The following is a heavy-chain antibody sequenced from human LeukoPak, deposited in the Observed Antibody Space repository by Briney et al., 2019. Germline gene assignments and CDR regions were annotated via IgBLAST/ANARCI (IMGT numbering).Heavy chain of an antibody. D-gene: IGHD1/OR15-1a*01. Sequence: PSETLSLTCTVSGGSISSTTCYWGWIRQPPGKGLEWIGNIYYSGSTYYKPSLKSRLTISVDTSKNQFSLKLSSVTAADTAVYYCAREQRWPRGWFDPWGQGTLVTVSS. J-gene: IGHJ5*02. CDR1: GGSISSTTCY. CDR3: AREQRWPRGWFDP. V-gene: IGHV4-39*01. CDR2: IYYSGST.